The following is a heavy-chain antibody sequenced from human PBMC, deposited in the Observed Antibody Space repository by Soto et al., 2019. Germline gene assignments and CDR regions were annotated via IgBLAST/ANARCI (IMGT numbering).Heavy chain of an antibody. CDR3: ARPAYCSGGSCYFDY. V-gene: IGHV1-8*01. D-gene: IGHD2-15*01. CDR1: GYTFTSYD. J-gene: IGHJ4*02. CDR2: MNPNSGNT. Sequence: ASVKVSCKASGYTFTSYDINWVRQATGQGLEWMGWMNPNSGNTGYAQKFQGRVTMTRNTSTSTAYMELSSLRSDDTAVYYCARPAYCSGGSCYFDYWGQGTLVTVSS.